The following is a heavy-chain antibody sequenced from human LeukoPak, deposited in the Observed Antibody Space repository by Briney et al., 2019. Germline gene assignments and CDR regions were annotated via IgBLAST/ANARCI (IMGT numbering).Heavy chain of an antibody. Sequence: PSETLSLTCAVYGESPNTYYGSSIRHPPGKGLGWIGEIYESGSTEYKPSLKSRVTISMVPSKQQFSLSLTSVTAADTAVYYCARGAWATRLGSWGLGTPVIVSS. J-gene: IGHJ5*01. V-gene: IGHV4-34*01. CDR1: GESPNTYY. CDR2: IYESGST. D-gene: IGHD2-15*01. CDR3: ARGAWATRLGS.